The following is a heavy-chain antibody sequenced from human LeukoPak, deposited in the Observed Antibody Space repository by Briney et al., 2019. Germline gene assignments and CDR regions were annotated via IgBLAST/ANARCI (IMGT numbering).Heavy chain of an antibody. Sequence: RASVKVSCKASGYTFTSYDINWVRQATGQGLEWMGWMNPNSGNTGYAQKFQGRVTMTRDTSISTAYMELSRLRSDDTAVYYCARGRRSGPYAFDIWGQGTMVTVSS. CDR1: GYTFTSYD. CDR2: MNPNSGNT. J-gene: IGHJ3*02. V-gene: IGHV1-8*01. D-gene: IGHD6-19*01. CDR3: ARGRRSGPYAFDI.